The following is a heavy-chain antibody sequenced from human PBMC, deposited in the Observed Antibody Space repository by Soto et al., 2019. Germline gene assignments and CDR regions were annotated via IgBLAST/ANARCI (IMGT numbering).Heavy chain of an antibody. Sequence: SETLSLTCTVSGGSISSGGYYWSWIRQHPGKGLEWIGYIYYSGSTYYNPSLKSRVTISVDTSKNQFSLKLSSVTAADTAVYYCARAPYYYGSGSYSRPGYYYGMDVWGQGTTVTVSS. CDR2: IYYSGST. J-gene: IGHJ6*02. CDR1: GGSISSGGYY. D-gene: IGHD3-10*01. CDR3: ARAPYYYGSGSYSRPGYYYGMDV. V-gene: IGHV4-30-4*08.